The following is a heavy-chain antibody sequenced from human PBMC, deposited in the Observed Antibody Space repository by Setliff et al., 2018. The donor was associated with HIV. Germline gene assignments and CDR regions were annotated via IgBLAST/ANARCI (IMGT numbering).Heavy chain of an antibody. CDR1: GASISSGNYF. D-gene: IGHD6-13*01. Sequence: SETLSLTCTVSGASISSGNYFWTWIRQPAGQRLEWIGRISTGGHTDYNPSLKSRLSISADTSRNHFSLQLTSVAATDTAIYYCAREGPHSHSWYNWFGPWGPGTLVTVSS. CDR3: AREGPHSHSWYNWFGP. CDR2: ISTGGHT. J-gene: IGHJ5*02. V-gene: IGHV4-61*02.